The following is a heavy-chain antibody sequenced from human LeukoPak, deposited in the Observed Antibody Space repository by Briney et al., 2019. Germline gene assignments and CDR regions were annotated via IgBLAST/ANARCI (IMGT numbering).Heavy chain of an antibody. J-gene: IGHJ4*02. CDR3: ARESYDSSGYYHVDY. CDR2: ISAYNGNT. V-gene: IGHV1-18*01. CDR1: GYTFTSYG. Sequence: ASVKVSCKASGYTFTSYGTSWVRQAPGQGLEWMGWISAYNGNTNYAQKLQGRVTMTTDTSTSTAYMELRSLRSDDAAVYYCARESYDSSGYYHVDYWGQGTLVTVSS. D-gene: IGHD3-22*01.